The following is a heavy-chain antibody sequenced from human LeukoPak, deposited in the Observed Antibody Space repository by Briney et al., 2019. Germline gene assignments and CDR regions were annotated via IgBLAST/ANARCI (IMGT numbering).Heavy chain of an antibody. V-gene: IGHV4-4*07. CDR1: GGSISDYY. CDR2: IYTSGST. Sequence: SETLSLTCTVSGGSISDYYWNWIRQPAGKGLEWIGRIYTSGSTNSHPSLKSRVTMSVDPSKNQFSLKLRSMTAADTAVYYCARDEMAPHGMDVWGQGTTVTVSS. CDR3: ARDEMAPHGMDV. D-gene: IGHD5-24*01. J-gene: IGHJ6*02.